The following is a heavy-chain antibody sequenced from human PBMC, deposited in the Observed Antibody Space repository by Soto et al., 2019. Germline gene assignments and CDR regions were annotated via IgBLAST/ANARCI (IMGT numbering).Heavy chain of an antibody. CDR1: GFTFSTYA. D-gene: IGHD2-8*02. CDR3: AGETGVY. CDR2: ISYDGSSK. Sequence: QVQLVESGGGVVQPGRSLRLSCAASGFTFSTYAMHWVRQAPGKGLDWGAVISYDGSSKYYADSVKGRFSSSRDNSENTLYLQMNSLRGEDTAVYYCAGETGVYWGQGTLVTVS. J-gene: IGHJ4*02. V-gene: IGHV3-30-3*01.